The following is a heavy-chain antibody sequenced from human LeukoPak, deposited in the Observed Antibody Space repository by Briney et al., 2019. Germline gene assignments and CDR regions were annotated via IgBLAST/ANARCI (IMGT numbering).Heavy chain of an antibody. CDR2: IYYSGST. CDR1: GGSISSYY. Sequence: PSETLSLTCTVSGGSISSYYWSWIRQPPGKGLEWIGYIYYSGSTNYNPSLKSRVTISVDTSKNQFSLKLGSVTAADTAVYYCAREALSLLSEYYFDYWGQGTLVTVSS. V-gene: IGHV4-59*01. J-gene: IGHJ4*02. CDR3: AREALSLLSEYYFDY. D-gene: IGHD3-10*01.